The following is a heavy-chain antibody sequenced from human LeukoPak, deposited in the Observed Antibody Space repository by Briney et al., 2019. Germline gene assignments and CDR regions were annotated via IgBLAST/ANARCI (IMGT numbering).Heavy chain of an antibody. CDR1: GLTFSPYG. CDR3: ARVLSGSWDWFDP. CDR2: IAGSSSPI. V-gene: IGHV3-48*04. D-gene: IGHD3-22*01. J-gene: IGHJ5*02. Sequence: GGSVRLSCVASGLTFSPYGMNWVRQAPMKGLEWLSYIAGSSSPIYYADSVKGRFTISRDNAKNSLYLQMNSLRAEDTAAYYCARVLSGSWDWFDPWGQGTLVTVSS.